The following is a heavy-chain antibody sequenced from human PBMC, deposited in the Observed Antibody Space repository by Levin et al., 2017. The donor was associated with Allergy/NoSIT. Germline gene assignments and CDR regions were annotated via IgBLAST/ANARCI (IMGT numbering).Heavy chain of an antibody. Sequence: GGSLRLSCAASGFTFSDYYMSWIRQAPGKGLEWVSYISSSGSTIYYADSVKGRFTISRDNAKNSLYLQMNSLRAEDTAVYYCAREGTRYYDRRVFDYWGQGTLVTVSS. J-gene: IGHJ4*02. CDR2: ISSSGSTI. V-gene: IGHV3-11*01. CDR3: AREGTRYYDRRVFDY. CDR1: GFTFSDYY. D-gene: IGHD3-22*01.